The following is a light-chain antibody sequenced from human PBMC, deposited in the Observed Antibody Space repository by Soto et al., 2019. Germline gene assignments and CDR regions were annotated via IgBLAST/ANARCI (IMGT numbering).Light chain of an antibody. CDR1: SSNIGNNY. CDR3: ATWDSSLSAWL. CDR2: DNN. J-gene: IGLJ3*02. V-gene: IGLV1-51*01. Sequence: QAVVTQPPSLSAAPGQTVTISCCGGSSNIGNNYVSWYQQVAGTTPKLLIFDNNKRPSGIPDRFSGSKSGTSATLGIAGLQTGDAADYYSATWDSSLSAWLFGGGTQLTVL.